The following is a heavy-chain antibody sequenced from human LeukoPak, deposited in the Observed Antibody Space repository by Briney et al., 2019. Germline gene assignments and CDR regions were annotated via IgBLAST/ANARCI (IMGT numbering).Heavy chain of an antibody. V-gene: IGHV7-4-1*02. Sequence: ASVKVSCTASGYTFTSYAMNWVRQAPGQGLEWMGWINTNTGNPTYAQGFTGRFVFSLDTSVSTAYLQISSLKAEDTAVYYCASAGSGSYYRVYYFDYWGQGTLVTVSS. CDR2: INTNTGNP. CDR1: GYTFTSYA. CDR3: ASAGSGSYYRVYYFDY. D-gene: IGHD3-10*01. J-gene: IGHJ4*02.